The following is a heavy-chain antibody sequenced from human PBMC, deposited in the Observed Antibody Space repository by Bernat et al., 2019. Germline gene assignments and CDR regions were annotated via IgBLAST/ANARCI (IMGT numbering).Heavy chain of an antibody. Sequence: EVQLVESGGGLVQPGGSLGLSCAASGFTFSSYWMSWVRQAPGKGLEWVANIKQDGSEKYYVDSVKGRFTISRDNDKNSLYLQMNSLRAEDTAVYYCARDRLAAAGNDFDYWGQGTLVTVSS. CDR2: IKQDGSEK. V-gene: IGHV3-7*03. D-gene: IGHD6-13*01. CDR1: GFTFSSYW. J-gene: IGHJ4*02. CDR3: ARDRLAAAGNDFDY.